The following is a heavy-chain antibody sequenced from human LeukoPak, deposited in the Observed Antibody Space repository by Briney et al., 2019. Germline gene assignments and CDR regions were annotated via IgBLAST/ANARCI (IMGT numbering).Heavy chain of an antibody. CDR1: GFTFDSYA. J-gene: IGHJ4*02. CDR2: ISGSGGST. D-gene: IGHD6-13*01. Sequence: GGSLRLSCAASGFTFDSYAMSWVRQAPGKGLEWVSGISGSGGSTYYADSVKGRFTISRDNSKNTVYLQMNNLRAEDTAVYYCAKGNRIAAAGTFFDYWGQGTLVTVSS. V-gene: IGHV3-23*01. CDR3: AKGNRIAAAGTFFDY.